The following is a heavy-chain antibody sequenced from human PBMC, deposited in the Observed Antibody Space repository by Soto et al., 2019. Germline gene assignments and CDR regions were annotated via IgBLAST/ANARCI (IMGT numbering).Heavy chain of an antibody. Sequence: VKVSCKVSGYTLTELSMHWVRQAPGKGLEWMGGFDPEDGETIYAQKFQGRVTMTEDTSTDTAYMELSSLRSEDTAVYYCATDGNDFWSGYSLDPLKYWGQGTLVTVSS. CDR2: FDPEDGET. CDR3: ATDGNDFWSGYSLDPLKY. J-gene: IGHJ4*02. CDR1: GYTLTELS. D-gene: IGHD3-3*01. V-gene: IGHV1-24*01.